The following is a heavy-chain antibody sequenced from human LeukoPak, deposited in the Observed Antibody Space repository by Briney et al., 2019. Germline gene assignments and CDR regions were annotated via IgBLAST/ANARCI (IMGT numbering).Heavy chain of an antibody. Sequence: GGSLRLSCAASGFTFSSYSMNWVRQAPGKGLEWVSYISSSSSTIYYADSVKGRFTISRDNAKNSLYLQMNSLRAEDTAVYYCARDPYYYGSGSYLPNWFDPWGQGALVTVSS. D-gene: IGHD3-10*01. CDR1: GFTFSSYS. CDR3: ARDPYYYGSGSYLPNWFDP. V-gene: IGHV3-48*04. J-gene: IGHJ5*02. CDR2: ISSSSSTI.